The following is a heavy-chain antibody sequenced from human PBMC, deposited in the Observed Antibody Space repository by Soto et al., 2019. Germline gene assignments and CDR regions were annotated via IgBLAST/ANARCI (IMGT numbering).Heavy chain of an antibody. V-gene: IGHV2-5*01. CDR3: THSPWGAAPDY. D-gene: IGHD3-16*01. CDR2: IYWNDDK. Sequence: QITLKESGPTLVKPTQTLTLTCTFSGFSLSARGVGVGWIRQPPGKALEWLALIYWNDDKRYSPSLKSRLTVTGDTSKNQVVLTMTNMDPVDTATYYCTHSPWGAAPDYWGQGATVTVSS. J-gene: IGHJ4*02. CDR1: GFSLSARGVG.